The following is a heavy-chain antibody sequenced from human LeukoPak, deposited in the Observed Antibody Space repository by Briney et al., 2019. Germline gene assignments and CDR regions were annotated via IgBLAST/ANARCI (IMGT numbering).Heavy chain of an antibody. Sequence: PPETLSLTCTVSGDSISNYYWNWIRQPAGKGLEWIGRIYSSGSTNYNPSLKSRVTMSVDMSKKQFSLKLSSVTAADTAVYYCARGGGAYAFDYWGRGTLVTVSS. D-gene: IGHD4-23*01. CDR1: GDSISNYY. V-gene: IGHV4-4*07. CDR3: ARGGGAYAFDY. J-gene: IGHJ4*02. CDR2: IYSSGST.